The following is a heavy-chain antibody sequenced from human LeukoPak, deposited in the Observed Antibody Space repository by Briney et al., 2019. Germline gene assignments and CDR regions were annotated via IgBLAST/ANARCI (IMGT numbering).Heavy chain of an antibody. CDR2: FDPEDGET. V-gene: IGHV1-24*01. D-gene: IGHD3-3*01. J-gene: IGHJ4*02. Sequence: GASVKVSCKXSGYTLTELSMHWVRQAPGKGLEGMGGFDPEDGETIYAQKFQGRVTMTEDTSTDTAYMEPSSLRSEDTAVYYCATAIPDYDFWSGCVWGQGTLVTVSS. CDR1: GYTLTELS. CDR3: ATAIPDYDFWSGCV.